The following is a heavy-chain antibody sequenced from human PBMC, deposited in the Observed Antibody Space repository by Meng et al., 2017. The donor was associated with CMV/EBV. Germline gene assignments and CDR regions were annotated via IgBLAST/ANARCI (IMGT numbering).Heavy chain of an antibody. CDR2: ISSSGSTI. Sequence: GGSLRLSCAGSGFTFSSYEMNWVRQAPGKGLEWVSYISSSGSTIYYADSVKGRFTISRDNAKNSLYLQMNSLRAEDTAVYYCARGVAAAFWFDPWGQGTLVTVSS. CDR3: ARGVAAAFWFDP. CDR1: GFTFSSYE. D-gene: IGHD6-13*01. V-gene: IGHV3-48*03. J-gene: IGHJ5*02.